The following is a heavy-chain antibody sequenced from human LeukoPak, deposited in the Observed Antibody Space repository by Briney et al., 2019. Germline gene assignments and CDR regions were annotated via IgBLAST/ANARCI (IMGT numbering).Heavy chain of an antibody. J-gene: IGHJ6*02. CDR2: INWNGGST. CDR3: ARAGYCSGGSCYSEYYYYYGMDV. CDR1: GFTFDDYG. V-gene: IGHV3-20*04. Sequence: GGSLTLSCAASGFTFDDYGMSWVRQAPGKGLEWVSGINWNGGSTGYADSVKGRFTISRDNAKNSLYLQMNSLRAEDTALYYCARAGYCSGGSCYSEYYYYYGMDVWGQGTTVTVSS. D-gene: IGHD2-15*01.